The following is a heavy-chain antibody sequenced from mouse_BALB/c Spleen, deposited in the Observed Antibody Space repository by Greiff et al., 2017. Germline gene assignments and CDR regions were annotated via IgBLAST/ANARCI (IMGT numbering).Heavy chain of an antibody. V-gene: IGHV5-6-5*01. CDR2: ISSGGST. D-gene: IGHD1-1*01. J-gene: IGHJ2*01. Sequence: EVQLVESGGGLVKPGGSLKLSCAASGFTFSGYAMSWVRQTPEKRLEWVASISSGGSTYYPDSVKGRFTISRDNARNILYLQISRLRSEDTAMYYCAREGVLLYFDYWGQGTTLTGSS. CDR3: AREGVLLYFDY. CDR1: GFTFSGYA.